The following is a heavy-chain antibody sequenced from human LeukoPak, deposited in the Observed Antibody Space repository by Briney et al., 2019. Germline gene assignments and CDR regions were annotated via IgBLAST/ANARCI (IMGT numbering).Heavy chain of an antibody. CDR2: ISAYNGNT. V-gene: IGHV1-18*01. CDR1: GYTFTSYG. J-gene: IGHJ4*02. Sequence: ASVKVCCKASGYTFTSYGISWVRQAPGHRLEWMGWISAYNGNTNYAQKLQGRVTMTTDTSTSTAYMELRSLRSDDTAVYYCARASCSSTSCYTPFDYWGQGTLVTVSS. D-gene: IGHD2-2*02. CDR3: ARASCSSTSCYTPFDY.